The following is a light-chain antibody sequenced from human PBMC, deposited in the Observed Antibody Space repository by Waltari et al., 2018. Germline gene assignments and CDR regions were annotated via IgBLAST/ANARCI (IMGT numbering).Light chain of an antibody. J-gene: IGKJ3*01. V-gene: IGKV3-11*01. CDR1: QSIQTF. CDR3: QHRDNWLFT. Sequence: EIVLTQAPATLSFSPGDRATLSCRASQSIQTFLAWYQQKPGQAPRLLIYNSSLRASGVPVRFSGSGSGTDFTLTISHLEPEDFAFYFCQHRDNWLFTFGPGTKVGIK. CDR2: NSS.